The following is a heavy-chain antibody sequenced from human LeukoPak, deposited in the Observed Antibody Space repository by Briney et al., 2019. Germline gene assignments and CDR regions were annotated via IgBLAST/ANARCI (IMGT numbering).Heavy chain of an antibody. D-gene: IGHD7-27*01. J-gene: IGHJ5*02. CDR1: GGSISSYY. CDR3: ARVELGNSWFDP. V-gene: IGHV4-59*01. CDR2: IYYSGST. Sequence: SGTLSLTCTVSGGSISSYYWSWIRQPPGKGLEWIGYIYYSGSTNYNPSLKSRVTISVDTSKNQFSLKLSSVTAADTAVYYCARVELGNSWFDPWGQGTLVTVSS.